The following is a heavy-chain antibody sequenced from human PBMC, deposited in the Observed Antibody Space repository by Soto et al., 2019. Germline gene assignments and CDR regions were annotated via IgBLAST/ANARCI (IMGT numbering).Heavy chain of an antibody. CDR1: GGSISSYY. CDR3: AREGGYCTNGVCYKENWFDP. Sequence: SETLSLTCTVSGGSISSYYWSWIRQPPGKGLEWIGYIYYSGSTNYNPSLKSRVTISVDTSKNQFSLKLSSVTAADTAVYYCAREGGYCTNGVCYKENWFDPWGQGTLVTVSS. CDR2: IYYSGST. V-gene: IGHV4-59*01. J-gene: IGHJ5*02. D-gene: IGHD2-8*01.